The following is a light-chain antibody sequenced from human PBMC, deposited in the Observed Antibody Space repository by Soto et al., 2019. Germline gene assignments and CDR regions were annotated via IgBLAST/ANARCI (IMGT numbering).Light chain of an antibody. V-gene: IGKV1-5*01. J-gene: IGKJ5*01. CDR2: DAS. CDR3: QQLDSYPIT. CDR1: QSVSIW. Sequence: DIQMTQSPSTLSASVGDRVTITCRAIQSVSIWLAWYQQKPGKAPKDLIYDASSLESGVPSRFSGSGTGTEFTLTISSLQPDVFATYYWQQLDSYPITVGQGPRLQI.